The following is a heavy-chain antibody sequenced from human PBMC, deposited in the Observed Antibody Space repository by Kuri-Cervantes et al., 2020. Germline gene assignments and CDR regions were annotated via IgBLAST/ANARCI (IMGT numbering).Heavy chain of an antibody. CDR3: AKDGLSYAAAGTSFDY. D-gene: IGHD6-13*01. Sequence: ASVKVSCKASGYTFTDYFMNWMRQAPGQRLEWMGWINAGNGNTKYSQKLQGRVTITRDTSASTAYMQLSSLRAEDTAVYYCAKDGLSYAAAGTSFDYWGQGTLVTVSS. CDR1: GYTFTDYF. CDR2: INAGNGNT. V-gene: IGHV1/OR15-3*02. J-gene: IGHJ4*02.